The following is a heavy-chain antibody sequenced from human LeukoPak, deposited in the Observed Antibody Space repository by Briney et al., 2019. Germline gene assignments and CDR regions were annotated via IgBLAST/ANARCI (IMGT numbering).Heavy chain of an antibody. V-gene: IGHV3-23*01. D-gene: IGHD5-18*01. CDR3: AKDQRQSVDTAMVTWFDP. Sequence: GGSQRLSCAASGFTFSSYAMSWVRQAPGKGLEWVSAISGSGGSTYYADSVKGRFTISRDNSKNTLYLQMNSLRAEDTAVYYCAKDQRQSVDTAMVTWFDPWGQGTLVTVSS. CDR2: ISGSGGST. J-gene: IGHJ5*02. CDR1: GFTFSSYA.